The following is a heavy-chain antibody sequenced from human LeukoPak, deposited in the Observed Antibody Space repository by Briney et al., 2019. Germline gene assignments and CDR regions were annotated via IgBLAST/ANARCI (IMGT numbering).Heavy chain of an antibody. Sequence: SETLSLTRAVSGGSMSSYHWGWIRQPPGKGLEWTGYIYYSGSTNYNPSLNSRVTISVDTSKNQFSLRLSSVTAADTAIYYCARAVSGRFDYWGQGTLVTVSS. CDR3: ARAVSGRFDY. J-gene: IGHJ4*02. D-gene: IGHD6-19*01. V-gene: IGHV4-59*08. CDR2: IYYSGST. CDR1: GGSMSSYH.